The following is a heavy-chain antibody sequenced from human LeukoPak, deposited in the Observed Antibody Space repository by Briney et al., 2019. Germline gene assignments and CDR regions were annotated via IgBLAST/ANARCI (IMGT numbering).Heavy chain of an antibody. V-gene: IGHV4-34*01. CDR2: IHPHGIF. Sequence: SETLSLTCDVSGGSCDDYYCSWIRQPPGKGLEWIGEIHPHGIFYYNSSLMSRVTISIDTSKSQFSLRPTSVTAADTAIYYCSRGRDRSKAGDHWGQGSLVTVSS. D-gene: IGHD5-24*01. J-gene: IGHJ4*02. CDR3: SRGRDRSKAGDH. CDR1: GGSCDDYY.